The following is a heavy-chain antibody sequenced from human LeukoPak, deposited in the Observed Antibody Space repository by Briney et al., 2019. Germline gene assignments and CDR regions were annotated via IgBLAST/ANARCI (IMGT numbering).Heavy chain of an antibody. D-gene: IGHD5-24*01. CDR2: INHSGST. CDR3: ARGRRWLQPGPFDY. Sequence: SETLSLTCAVYGGSFSGYYWSWIRQPPGQGLEWIGEINHSGSTNYNPSLKSRVTISVDTSKNQFSLKLSSVSAADTAVYYCARGRRWLQPGPFDYWGKGTLVTVSS. J-gene: IGHJ4*02. CDR1: GGSFSGYY. V-gene: IGHV4-34*01.